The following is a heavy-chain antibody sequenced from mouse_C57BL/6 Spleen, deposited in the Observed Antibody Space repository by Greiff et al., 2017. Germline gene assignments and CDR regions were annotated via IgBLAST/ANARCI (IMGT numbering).Heavy chain of an antibody. CDR1: GYTFTDYY. D-gene: IGHD1-1*01. V-gene: IGHV1-26*01. J-gene: IGHJ2*01. CDR2: INPNNGGT. CDR3: ARRGVITTGYFDY. Sequence: EVQLQQSGPELVKPGASVKISCKASGYTFTDYYMNWVKQSHGKSLEWIGDINPNNGGTSYNQKFKGKATLTVDKSSSTAYMELRSLTSEDSAVYYCARRGVITTGYFDYWGQGTTLTVSS.